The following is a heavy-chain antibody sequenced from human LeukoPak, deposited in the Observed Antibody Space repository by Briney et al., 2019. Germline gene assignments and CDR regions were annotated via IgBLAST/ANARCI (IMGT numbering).Heavy chain of an antibody. CDR3: ASLTGRGLFLFDY. CDR1: GFTFSSYA. CDR2: ISYDGSNK. D-gene: IGHD7-27*01. V-gene: IGHV3-30*04. Sequence: GGSLRLSCAASGFTFSSYAMHWVRQAPGKGLEWVAVISYDGSNKYYADSVKGRFTISRDNSKNTLYLQMNSLRSDDTAVYYCASLTGRGLFLFDYWGQGTLVTVSS. J-gene: IGHJ4*02.